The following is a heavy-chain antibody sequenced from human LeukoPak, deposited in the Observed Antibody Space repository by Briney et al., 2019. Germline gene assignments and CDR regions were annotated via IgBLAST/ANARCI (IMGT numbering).Heavy chain of an antibody. Sequence: ASVKLSCKASGYTFTSYDINWGRQATGQGLEWRGWMNPNSSNTGYAQKFQGRVTITRNTSISTAYMELSSLRSEDTAVYYCARGRYYPYYYMDVWGKGTTVTVSS. CDR3: ARGRYYPYYYMDV. CDR1: GYTFTSYD. J-gene: IGHJ6*03. CDR2: MNPNSSNT. V-gene: IGHV1-8*01.